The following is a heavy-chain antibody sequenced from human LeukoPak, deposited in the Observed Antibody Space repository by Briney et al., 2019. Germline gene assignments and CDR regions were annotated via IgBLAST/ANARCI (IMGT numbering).Heavy chain of an antibody. CDR2: TYRRST. CDR1: GDSVSSNSVA. V-gene: IGHV6-1*01. Sequence: SQTLSLTCAISGDSVSSNSVAWNWIRQSPSRGLEWLGRTYRRSTYYAVSLRGRITISPDTSNNQFSLHLNSVTPEGTAVYYCARGQYSTFDVWGQGTLVTVSS. D-gene: IGHD4-11*01. J-gene: IGHJ3*01. CDR3: ARGQYSTFDV.